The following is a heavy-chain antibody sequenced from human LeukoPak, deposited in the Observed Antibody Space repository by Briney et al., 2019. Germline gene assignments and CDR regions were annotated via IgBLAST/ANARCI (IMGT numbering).Heavy chain of an antibody. V-gene: IGHV4-34*01. CDR2: INHSGST. CDR1: GFTFSSYA. CDR3: ASRSGNFNY. Sequence: GSLRLSCAASGFTFSSYAMSWVRQAPGKGLEWIGEINHSGSTNYNPSLKSRVTITVDTSKNQFSLKLSSVTAADTAVYYCASRSGNFNYWGQGTLVTVSS. J-gene: IGHJ4*02. D-gene: IGHD3-10*01.